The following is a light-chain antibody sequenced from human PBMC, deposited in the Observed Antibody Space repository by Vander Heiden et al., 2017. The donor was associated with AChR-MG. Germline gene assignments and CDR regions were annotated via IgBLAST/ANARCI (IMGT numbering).Light chain of an antibody. V-gene: IGKV1-5*03. J-gene: IGKJ1*01. CDR1: QSISSW. CDR2: KAS. Sequence: DIQMTQSPSTLSASVGDRVTITCRASQSISSWLAWYQQKPGKAPNLLIYKASSLESGVPSRFSGSGSGTEFTLTISSLQPDDFATYYCQQDSTYPRTFGQGTKVEIK. CDR3: QQDSTYPRT.